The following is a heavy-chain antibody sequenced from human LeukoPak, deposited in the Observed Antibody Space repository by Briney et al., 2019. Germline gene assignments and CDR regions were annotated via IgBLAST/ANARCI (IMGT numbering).Heavy chain of an antibody. CDR3: AKGARSSSGYTTD. D-gene: IGHD3-22*01. CDR2: INWNSVSA. CDR1: GFTFDDYA. J-gene: IGHJ4*02. Sequence: GGSLRLSCVASGFTFDDYAMHLVRQAPGKGLEWVAGINWNSVSAVYADSLKGRLTISRDNAKNSLFLQMNSLKTEDTAFYYCAKGARSSSGYTTDWGQGILVTVSS. V-gene: IGHV3-9*01.